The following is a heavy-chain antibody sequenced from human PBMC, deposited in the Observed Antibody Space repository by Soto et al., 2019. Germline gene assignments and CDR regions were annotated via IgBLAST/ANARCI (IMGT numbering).Heavy chain of an antibody. CDR2: ISYDGSNK. V-gene: IGHV3-30-3*01. CDR3: GRDIKGGGRFYYYGMDV. CDR1: GFTFSSYA. J-gene: IGHJ6*02. Sequence: PGGSLRLSCAASGFTFSSYAMHWVRQAPGKGLEWVAVISYDGSNKYYADSVKGRFTISRDNSKNTLYLQMNSLRAEDTAVYYCGRDIKGGGRFYYYGMDVGGQGPTVTVSS. D-gene: IGHD1-20*01.